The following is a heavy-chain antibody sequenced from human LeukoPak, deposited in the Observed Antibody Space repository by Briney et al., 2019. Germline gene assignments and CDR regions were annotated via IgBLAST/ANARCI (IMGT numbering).Heavy chain of an antibody. CDR2: ISGSGGGT. CDR3: AKGHYSRGYRYCFDY. CDR1: GFTFSNYG. J-gene: IGHJ4*02. Sequence: GSLRHSCSASGFTFSNYGMSWVRQAPGKGLEWVSAISGSGGGTYYADSVKGRFTISRDNSKNTLYLQLNSLRADDTAVYYCAKGHYSRGYRYCFDYWGQGTLLTVSS. V-gene: IGHV3-23*01. D-gene: IGHD3-22*01.